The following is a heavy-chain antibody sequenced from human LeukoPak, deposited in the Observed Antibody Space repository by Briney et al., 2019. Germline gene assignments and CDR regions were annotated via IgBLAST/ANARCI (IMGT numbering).Heavy chain of an antibody. V-gene: IGHV4-59*01. CDR2: IYYSGST. Sequence: GSLRLSCAASGFTFSDYYMSWIRQPPGKGLEWIGYIYYSGSTNYNPSLKSRVTISVDTSKNQFSLKLSSVTAADTAVYYCARAGRYYDSSGTYYFDYWGQGTLVTVSS. CDR1: GFTFSDYY. CDR3: ARAGRYYDSSGTYYFDY. D-gene: IGHD3-22*01. J-gene: IGHJ4*02.